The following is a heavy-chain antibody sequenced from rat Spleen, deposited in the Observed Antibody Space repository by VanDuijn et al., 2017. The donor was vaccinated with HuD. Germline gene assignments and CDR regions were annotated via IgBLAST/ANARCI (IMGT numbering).Heavy chain of an antibody. V-gene: IGHV2-72*01. CDR1: GFSLTSNG. Sequence: QVQLKESGPGLMQPSETLSLTCTVSGFSLTSNGVGWVRQPLGKGLEWVGAIWKGGSTDYNSTLKSRLSISRDTSKNQVFLKMNSLQTDDTGTYFCTRDHMMVVIRDWGQGVMVTVSS. CDR3: TRDHMMVVIRD. D-gene: IGHD1-12*02. J-gene: IGHJ2*01. CDR2: IWKGGST.